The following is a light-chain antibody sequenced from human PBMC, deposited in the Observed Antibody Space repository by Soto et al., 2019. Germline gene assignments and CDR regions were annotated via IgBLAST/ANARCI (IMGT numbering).Light chain of an antibody. CDR2: YDS. V-gene: IGLV3-21*04. Sequence: SYELTQSPSVSVAPGKTARITCGGNNIGSKSVHWYQQKPGQAPVVVINYDSDRPSGIPERFSGSNSGNTATLTISRVEAGDEADYYCQVWDSSSDYVVFGGGTKLTV. CDR1: NIGSKS. CDR3: QVWDSSSDYVV. J-gene: IGLJ2*01.